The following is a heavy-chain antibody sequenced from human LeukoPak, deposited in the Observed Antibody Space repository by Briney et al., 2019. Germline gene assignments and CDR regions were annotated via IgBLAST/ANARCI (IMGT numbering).Heavy chain of an antibody. J-gene: IGHJ1*01. CDR3: ARECGGDCYSELEYFQH. CDR1: GYTFTGYY. CDR2: INPNSGGT. Sequence: GASVKDSCMASGYTFTGYYMHWVRQAPGQGLAWMGWINPNSGGTNYAQKFQGKVTMSRDTSISTAYMELSRLRSDDTAVYYCARECGGDCYSELEYFQHWGQGTLVTVSS. D-gene: IGHD2-21*02. V-gene: IGHV1-2*02.